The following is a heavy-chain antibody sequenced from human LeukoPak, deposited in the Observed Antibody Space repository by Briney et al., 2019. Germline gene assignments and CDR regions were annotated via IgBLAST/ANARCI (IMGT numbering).Heavy chain of an antibody. Sequence: SETLSLTCTVSGGSISSSSYYWGWIRQPPGKGLEWIGYIYYSGSTNYNPSLKSRVTISVDTSKNQFSLKLSSVTAADTAVYYCARQKDNWNDIIDYWGPGTLVTVSS. CDR3: ARQKDNWNDIIDY. CDR1: GGSISSSSYY. V-gene: IGHV4-61*05. CDR2: IYYSGST. D-gene: IGHD1-20*01. J-gene: IGHJ4*02.